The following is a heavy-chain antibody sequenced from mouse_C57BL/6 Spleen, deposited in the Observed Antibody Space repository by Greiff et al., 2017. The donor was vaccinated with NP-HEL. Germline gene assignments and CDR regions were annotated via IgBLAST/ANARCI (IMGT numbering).Heavy chain of an antibody. J-gene: IGHJ4*01. V-gene: IGHV1-19*01. Sequence: EVQLQQSGPVLVKPGASVKMSCKASGYTFTDYYMNWVKQSHGKSLEWIGVINPYNGGTSYNQKFKGKATLTVDKSSSTAYMELNSLTSEDSAVYYCARLGGLGREYYAMDYWGQGTSVTVSS. D-gene: IGHD4-1*01. CDR3: ARLGGLGREYYAMDY. CDR1: GYTFTDYY. CDR2: INPYNGGT.